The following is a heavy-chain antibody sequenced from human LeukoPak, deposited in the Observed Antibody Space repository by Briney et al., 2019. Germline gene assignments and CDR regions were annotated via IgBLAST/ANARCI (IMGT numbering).Heavy chain of an antibody. CDR3: ARGPYKDFWSGYSDY. V-gene: IGHV3-48*01. Sequence: RLSCSASGFTFSSYSMNWVRQAPGKGLEWVSYISSSSTTIYYADSVKGRFTISRDNAKNSLYLQMNSLRVADTAVYYCARGPYKDFWSGYSDYWGQGTLVTVSS. CDR1: GFTFSSYS. CDR2: ISSSSTTI. D-gene: IGHD3-3*01. J-gene: IGHJ4*02.